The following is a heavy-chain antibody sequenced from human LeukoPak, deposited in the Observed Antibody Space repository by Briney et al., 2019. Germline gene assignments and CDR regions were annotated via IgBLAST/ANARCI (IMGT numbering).Heavy chain of an antibody. CDR1: GGSISSYY. D-gene: IGHD3-9*01. Sequence: SETLSLTCTVSGGSISSYYWSWIRQPPGKGLEWIGYIYYSGSTNYNPSLKSRVTISVDTSKNQFSLKLSSVTAADTAVYYCARDPGPNYDILTGYGVRDAFDIWGQGTMVTVSS. CDR2: IYYSGST. V-gene: IGHV4-59*01. J-gene: IGHJ3*02. CDR3: ARDPGPNYDILTGYGVRDAFDI.